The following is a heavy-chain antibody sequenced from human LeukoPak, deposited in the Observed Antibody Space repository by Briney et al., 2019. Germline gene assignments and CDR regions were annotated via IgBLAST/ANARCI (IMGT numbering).Heavy chain of an antibody. V-gene: IGHV4-39*07. J-gene: IGHJ4*02. Sequence: SETLSLTCTVSGGSISSSSYYWGWIRQPPGKGLEWVGSIYYSGSTYYNPSLKSRVTISVDTSKNQFSLKLSSVTAADTAVYYCAREPYYDFWSGHLYFDYWGQGTLVTVSS. CDR2: IYYSGST. CDR1: GGSISSSSYY. D-gene: IGHD3-3*01. CDR3: AREPYYDFWSGHLYFDY.